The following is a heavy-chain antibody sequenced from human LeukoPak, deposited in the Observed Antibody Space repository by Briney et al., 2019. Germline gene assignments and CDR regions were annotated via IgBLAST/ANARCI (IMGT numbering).Heavy chain of an antibody. J-gene: IGHJ6*03. V-gene: IGHV3-11*04. CDR2: ISSSGSTI. Sequence: GGSLRLSCAASGFTFSDYYMSWIRQAPGKGLEWVSYISSSGSTIYYADSVKGRFTISRDNAKNSLYLQMNSLRAEDTAVYYCARVFSVGASVRGVYYYYYYMDVWGKGTTVTVSS. D-gene: IGHD1-26*01. CDR3: ARVFSVGASVRGVYYYYYYMDV. CDR1: GFTFSDYY.